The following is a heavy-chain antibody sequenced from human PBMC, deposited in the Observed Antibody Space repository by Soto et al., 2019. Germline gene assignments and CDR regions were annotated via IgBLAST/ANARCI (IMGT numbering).Heavy chain of an antibody. V-gene: IGHV3-9*01. CDR3: AKQSCSGGSCPLHY. CDR1: GFTFDDYA. J-gene: IGHJ4*02. D-gene: IGHD2-15*01. CDR2: ISWNSGTI. Sequence: GGSLRLSCAASGFTFDDYAMHWVRQAPGKGLEWVSGISWNSGTIGYADSVKGRFTISRDNAKNSLYLQMNSLRAEDTALYYCAKQSCSGGSCPLHYWGQGMLVTVSS.